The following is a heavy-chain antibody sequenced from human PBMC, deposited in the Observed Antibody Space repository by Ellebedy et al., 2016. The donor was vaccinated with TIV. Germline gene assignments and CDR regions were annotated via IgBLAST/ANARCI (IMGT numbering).Heavy chain of an antibody. V-gene: IGHV4-34*01. D-gene: IGHD1-26*01. CDR2: INHGGST. Sequence: SETLSLTXAVYGGSFSGYYWTWIRQPPGKGLEWIGEINHGGSTNYNPSLKSRVTISVDTSKNQFSLKLSSVTAADTAVYYCARDRRGGNWFDPWGQGTLVTVSS. CDR3: ARDRRGGNWFDP. CDR1: GGSFSGYY. J-gene: IGHJ5*02.